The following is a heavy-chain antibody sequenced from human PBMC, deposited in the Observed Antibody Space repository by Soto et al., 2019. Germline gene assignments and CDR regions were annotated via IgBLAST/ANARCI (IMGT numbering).Heavy chain of an antibody. CDR3: AREGAYSSSPDV. CDR2: INPNSGGT. CDR1: GYTFTGYY. D-gene: IGHD6-6*01. J-gene: IGHJ6*02. V-gene: IGHV1-2*04. Sequence: ASVKVSCKASGYTFTGYYMHWVRQAPGQGLEWMGWINPNSGGTNYAQKNQGWVTMTRDTSISTAYMELSRLRSDDTAVYYCAREGAYSSSPDVWGQGTTVTVSS.